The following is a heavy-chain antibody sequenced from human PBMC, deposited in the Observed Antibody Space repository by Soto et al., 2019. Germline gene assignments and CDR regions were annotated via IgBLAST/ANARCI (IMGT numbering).Heavy chain of an antibody. CDR1: GFDFSRYS. Sequence: ESVGGLVQPGGSLRLSCEASGFDFSRYSITWVRQATGKGLEYVSGITRSADLSFYADSVRGRFTVSRDNFKNTAYLEMNNLRVEDTAVYYCAKWSGFGDLWGQGTLVTVSS. CDR2: ITRSADLS. V-gene: IGHV3-23*01. J-gene: IGHJ4*02. CDR3: AKWSGFGDL. D-gene: IGHD3-10*01.